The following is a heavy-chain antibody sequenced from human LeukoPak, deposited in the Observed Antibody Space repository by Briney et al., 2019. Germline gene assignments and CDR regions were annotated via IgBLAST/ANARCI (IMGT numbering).Heavy chain of an antibody. V-gene: IGHV1-69*05. J-gene: IGHJ3*02. CDR2: IIPIFGTA. CDR3: AVRGDSSGVIDI. D-gene: IGHD3-22*01. CDR1: GGTFSSYA. Sequence: SVKVSCKASGGTFSSYAISWVRQAPGQGLEWMGRIIPIFGTANYAQKFQGRVTITTDESTSTAYMELSSLRSEDTAVYYCAVRGDSSGVIDIWGQGIMVTVSS.